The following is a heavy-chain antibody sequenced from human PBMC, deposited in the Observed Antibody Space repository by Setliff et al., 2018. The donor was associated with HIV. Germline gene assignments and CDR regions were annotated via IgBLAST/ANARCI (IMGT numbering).Heavy chain of an antibody. V-gene: IGHV3-74*03. CDR2: INTDGSSA. D-gene: IGHD3-16*01. J-gene: IGHJ5*01. CDR3: ARGGANPSWFDS. CDR1: GFTFSSYW. Sequence: GESLKISCAASGFTFSSYWMHWVRQAPGKGLVWVSRINTDGSSATYADSVKGRFTNSRDNAKNTLYLQMDSLRAEDTAVYYCARGGANPSWFDSWGQGTLVTVSS.